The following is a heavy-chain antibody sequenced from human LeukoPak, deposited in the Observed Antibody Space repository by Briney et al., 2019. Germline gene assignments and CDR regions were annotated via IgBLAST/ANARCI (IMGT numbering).Heavy chain of an antibody. Sequence: PGESPKISCKCSGYSFTRYWIGWVRQMPGKGLEWMGIIYPGDSDTRYSPSFQGQVTISAEKSISTAYLQWSSLKASDTAIYYCAKNTGEGNYFDYWGQGTLVTVSS. V-gene: IGHV5-51*01. J-gene: IGHJ4*02. D-gene: IGHD3-16*01. CDR2: IYPGDSDT. CDR3: AKNTGEGNYFDY. CDR1: GYSFTRYW.